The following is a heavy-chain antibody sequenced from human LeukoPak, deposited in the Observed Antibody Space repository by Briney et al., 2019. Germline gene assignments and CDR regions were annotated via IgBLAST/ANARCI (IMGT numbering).Heavy chain of an antibody. V-gene: IGHV1-46*01. CDR3: ARDDSGYDL. CDR1: GYTFTSNY. D-gene: IGHD5-12*01. J-gene: IGHJ4*02. Sequence: ASVKVSCKAFGYTFTSNYMHWVRQAPGQGPEWMGVISPSGGSTTYAQKFQGRVTLTRDMSTSTDYLELSSLRSDDTAVYYCARDDSGYDLWGQGTLVTVSS. CDR2: ISPSGGST.